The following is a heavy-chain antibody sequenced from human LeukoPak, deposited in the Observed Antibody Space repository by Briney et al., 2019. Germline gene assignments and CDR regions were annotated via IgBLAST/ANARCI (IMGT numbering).Heavy chain of an antibody. CDR2: IYYSGGT. CDR1: GGSISSYY. J-gene: IGHJ6*02. Sequence: ETLSLTCTVSGGSISSYYWSWIRQPPGKGLEWIGYIYYSGGTNYNPSLKSRVTISVDTSKNQFSLKLSSVTAADTAVYYCARGGYYYDSSGYYPSYYYYGMDVWGQGTTVTVSS. CDR3: ARGGYYYDSSGYYPSYYYYGMDV. D-gene: IGHD3-22*01. V-gene: IGHV4-59*01.